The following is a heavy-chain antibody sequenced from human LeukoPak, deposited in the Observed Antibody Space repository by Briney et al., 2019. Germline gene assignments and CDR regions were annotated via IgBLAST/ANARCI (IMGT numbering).Heavy chain of an antibody. CDR2: IYYSGST. CDR3: ARMDHTQLAYYMDV. D-gene: IGHD1-14*01. CDR1: GGSINSGSHY. V-gene: IGHV4-61*01. Sequence: SETLSLTCTVSGGSINSGSHYWGWLRQPPGKGLEWIVYIYYSGSTNYNPSLKSRVTISVDTSKNQFSLKLSSVTDADTAVYYCARMDHTQLAYYMDVWGKGTTVTVSS. J-gene: IGHJ6*03.